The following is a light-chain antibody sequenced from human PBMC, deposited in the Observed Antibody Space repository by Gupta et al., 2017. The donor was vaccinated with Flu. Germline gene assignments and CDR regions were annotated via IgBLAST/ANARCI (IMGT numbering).Light chain of an antibody. Sequence: VTISCSGSSSNIGKNDVSWYQHLPGTAPKLLIYESRKRPSGIPDRFSASTSGTSATLDITGLQTGDEAIYFCGSWDSSLTTGGVFGGGTKLTVL. J-gene: IGLJ3*02. V-gene: IGLV1-51*02. CDR2: ESR. CDR1: SSNIGKND. CDR3: GSWDSSLTTGGV.